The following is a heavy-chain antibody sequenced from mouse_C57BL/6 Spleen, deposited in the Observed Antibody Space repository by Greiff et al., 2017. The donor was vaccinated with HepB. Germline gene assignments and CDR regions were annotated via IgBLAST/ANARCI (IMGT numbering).Heavy chain of an antibody. Sequence: VHVKQSGAELVRPGSSVKMSCKTSGYTFTSYGINWVKQRPGQGLEWIGYIYIGNGYTEYNEKFKGKATLTSDTSSSTAYMQLSSLTSEDSAIYFCARGETTVVALYAMDYWGQGTSVTVSS. CDR2: IYIGNGYT. CDR3: ARGETTVVALYAMDY. CDR1: GYTFTSYG. J-gene: IGHJ4*01. V-gene: IGHV1-58*01. D-gene: IGHD1-1*01.